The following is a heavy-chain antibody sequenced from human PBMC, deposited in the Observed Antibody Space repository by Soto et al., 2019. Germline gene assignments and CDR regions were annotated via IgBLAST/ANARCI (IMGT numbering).Heavy chain of an antibody. CDR2: MNPNNGNT. V-gene: IGHV1-8*01. CDR1: GYTFTSYD. Sequence: QVPLVQSGAEVKKPGASVKVSCKASGYTFTSYDISWVRQATGQGLEWMGWMNPNNGNTDYAPKFPGRVTMTMNTSIGTAYMELSSLRSEDTAVYYCARSPRNYYALGSYSYFRHWGQGTLVTVSS. J-gene: IGHJ1*01. D-gene: IGHD3-10*01. CDR3: ARSPRNYYALGSYSYFRH.